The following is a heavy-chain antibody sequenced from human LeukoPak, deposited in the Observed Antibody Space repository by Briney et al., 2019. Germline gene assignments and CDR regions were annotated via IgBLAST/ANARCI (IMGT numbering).Heavy chain of an antibody. J-gene: IGHJ4*02. CDR3: ARGRGGYSSSWLDY. CDR1: GFTFSSYW. D-gene: IGHD6-13*01. V-gene: IGHV3-7*01. Sequence: GGSLRLSCAASGFTFSSYWMSWVRQAPGKGLEWVAHIKQDGSEKYYVDSVKGRFTISRDNAKNSLYLQMNSLRAEDTAVYYCARGRGGYSSSWLDYWGQGTLVTVSS. CDR2: IKQDGSEK.